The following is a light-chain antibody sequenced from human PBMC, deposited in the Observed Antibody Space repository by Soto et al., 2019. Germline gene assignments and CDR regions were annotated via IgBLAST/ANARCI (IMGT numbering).Light chain of an antibody. CDR2: WAS. CDR1: QSLFYSPNNKTY. J-gene: IGKJ4*01. CDR3: QQYYRVPQLT. V-gene: IGKV4-1*01. Sequence: DIVMTQSPDSLAVSLGERATINCKSSQSLFYSPNNKTYLAWYQHKAGQSPKLLIYWASNRESGVPARFSGSGADKDFTLPISSLQAEDVAVYYCQQYYRVPQLTFGAGTKVEIK.